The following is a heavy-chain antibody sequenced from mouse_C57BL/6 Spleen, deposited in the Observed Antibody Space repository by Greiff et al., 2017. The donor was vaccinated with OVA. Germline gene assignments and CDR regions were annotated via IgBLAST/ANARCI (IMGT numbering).Heavy chain of an antibody. D-gene: IGHD1-1*01. CDR1: GFNIKDDY. J-gene: IGHJ2*01. CDR3: NTLSYYYGSGDY. Sequence: VQLQQSGAELVRPGASVKLSCTASGFNIKDDYMHWVKQRPEQGLEWIGWIDPENGDTEYASKFQGKATITADTSSNTAYLQLSSLTSEDTAVYYCNTLSYYYGSGDYWGQGTTLTVSS. V-gene: IGHV14-4*01. CDR2: IDPENGDT.